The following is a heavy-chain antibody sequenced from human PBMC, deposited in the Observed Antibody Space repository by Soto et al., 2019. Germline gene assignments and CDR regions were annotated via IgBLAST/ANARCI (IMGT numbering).Heavy chain of an antibody. Sequence: QVQLVQSGAEVKKPGASVKVSCKASGYTFTGYYMHWVRQDPGQGLEWMVWIKLNSGGTNYVQKFQGSVTITRDSSISTPYFELSMLRSDDTAVYYCARQPAALYGRDVFGQGTTVTVSS. CDR2: IKLNSGGT. CDR1: GYTFTGYY. J-gene: IGHJ6*02. D-gene: IGHD6-13*01. V-gene: IGHV1-2*02. CDR3: ARQPAALYGRDV.